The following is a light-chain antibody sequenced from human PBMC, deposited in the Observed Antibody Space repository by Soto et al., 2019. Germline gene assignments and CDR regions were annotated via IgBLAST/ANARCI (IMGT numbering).Light chain of an antibody. CDR2: DVS. V-gene: IGLV2-14*01. Sequence: QSALTQPASVSGSPGQSITSCCTGASSEVGGYNYVSWYQQHPGKAPKFMIYDVSNRPSGVSNRFSGSKSGNTASLTISGLQAEDEADYYCSSYTTSNTRQIVFGTGTKVTVL. CDR3: SSYTTSNTRQIV. CDR1: SSEVGGYNY. J-gene: IGLJ1*01.